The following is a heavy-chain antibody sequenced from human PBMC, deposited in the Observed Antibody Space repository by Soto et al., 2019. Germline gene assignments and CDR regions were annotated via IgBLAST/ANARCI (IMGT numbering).Heavy chain of an antibody. Sequence: SETLSLTCTVSGGSISSYYWSWIRQPPGKGLEWIGYIYYSGSTNYNPSLKSRVTISVDTSKNQFSLKLSSVTAADTAVYYWAEQRDLFSYWAQGSPVPVSS. J-gene: IGHJ4*02. CDR1: GGSISSYY. CDR3: AEQRDLFSY. V-gene: IGHV4-59*01. D-gene: IGHD3-9*01. CDR2: IYYSGST.